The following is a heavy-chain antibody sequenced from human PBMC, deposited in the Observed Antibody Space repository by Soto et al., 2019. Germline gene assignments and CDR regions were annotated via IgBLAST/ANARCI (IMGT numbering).Heavy chain of an antibody. CDR2: IYHSGST. CDR1: GGSISSSNW. D-gene: IGHD1-1*01. CDR3: ARDQLEGNWFDP. V-gene: IGHV4-4*02. Sequence: SSETLSLTCAVSGGSISSSNWWSWVRQPPGKGLEWIGKIYHSGSTNYNPSLKSRVTISVDKSKNQFSLKLSSVTAADTAVYYCARDQLEGNWFDPWGQGTLVT. J-gene: IGHJ5*02.